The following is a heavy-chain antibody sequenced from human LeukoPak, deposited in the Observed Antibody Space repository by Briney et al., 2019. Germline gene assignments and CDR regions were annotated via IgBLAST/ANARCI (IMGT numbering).Heavy chain of an antibody. Sequence: PSETLSLTCTVSGASSSSGDQYWNWIRQSPGKGLEWIGSLHPSGNLYNNPSLESRVTMSVDTSKNQFSLNLNSVTAADTAVYFCSRGLDSRKLGYWGQGTLVTVSS. CDR2: LHPSGNL. CDR3: SRGLDSRKLGY. D-gene: IGHD3-22*01. CDR1: GASSSSGDQY. J-gene: IGHJ4*02. V-gene: IGHV4-31*03.